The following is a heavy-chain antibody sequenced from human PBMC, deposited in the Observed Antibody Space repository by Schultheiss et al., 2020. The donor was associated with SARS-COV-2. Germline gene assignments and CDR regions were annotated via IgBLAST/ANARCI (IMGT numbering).Heavy chain of an antibody. CDR1: GGTFSSYA. Sequence: ASVKVSCKASGGTFSSYAISWVRQAPGQGLEWMGWINPNSGGTNYAQKFQGRVTMTRNTSISTAYMELSSLRSEDTAVYYCAKKGITGTYDYWGQGTLVTVSS. J-gene: IGHJ4*02. D-gene: IGHD1-20*01. V-gene: IGHV1-8*02. CDR3: AKKGITGTYDY. CDR2: INPNSGGT.